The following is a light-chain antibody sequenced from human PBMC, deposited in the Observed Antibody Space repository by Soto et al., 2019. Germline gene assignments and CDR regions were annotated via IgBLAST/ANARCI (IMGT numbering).Light chain of an antibody. CDR2: GAS. V-gene: IGKV3-20*01. CDR3: QLYGISPH. CDR1: QSVSSN. J-gene: IGKJ5*01. Sequence: EIVLTQSPATLSVSPGERATLSCRASQSVSSNLAWYQQKPGQAPRLLIYGASSRATGIPDRFSGSASGTDFTLTINRLEPEDFAVYYCQLYGISPHFGQGTRLEIK.